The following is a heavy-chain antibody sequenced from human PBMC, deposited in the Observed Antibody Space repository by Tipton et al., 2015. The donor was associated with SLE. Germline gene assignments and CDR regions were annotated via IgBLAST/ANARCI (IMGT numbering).Heavy chain of an antibody. CDR1: GFTFSSYW. Sequence: SLRLSCAASGFTFSSYWMSWVRQAPGKGLEWVANIKQDGSEKYYVDSVKGRFTISRDNAKNSLYLQMNSLRAEDTAVYYCARGWRGIPTGPQAFDIWGQGTMVTISS. CDR2: IKQDGSEK. D-gene: IGHD6-13*01. J-gene: IGHJ3*02. V-gene: IGHV3-7*03. CDR3: ARGWRGIPTGPQAFDI.